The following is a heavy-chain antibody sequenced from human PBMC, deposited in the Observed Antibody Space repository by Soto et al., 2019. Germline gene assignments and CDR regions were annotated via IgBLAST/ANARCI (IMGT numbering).Heavy chain of an antibody. CDR2: IDPSDSYT. CDR1: GYSFTSYW. Sequence: GESLKISCXGSGYSFTSYWVSWVRQMPGKGLEWMGRIDPSDSYTNYSPSFQGHVTISADKSISTAYLQWSSLKASDTAMYYCARLPEYSSSAPFDYWGQGTLVTVSS. D-gene: IGHD6-6*01. V-gene: IGHV5-10-1*01. J-gene: IGHJ4*02. CDR3: ARLPEYSSSAPFDY.